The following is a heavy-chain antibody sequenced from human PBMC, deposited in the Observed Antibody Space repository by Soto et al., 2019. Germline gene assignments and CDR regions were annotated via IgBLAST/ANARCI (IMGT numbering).Heavy chain of an antibody. J-gene: IGHJ6*02. CDR2: IYYSGST. CDR1: GGSISSGGYY. CDR3: ARDKIFGVDYYYYGMDV. Sequence: PSETLSLTCTVSGGSISSGGYYWSWIRQHPGKGLEWIGYIYYSGSTYYNPSLKSRVTISVDTSKNQFSLKLSSVTAADTAVYYCARDKIFGVDYYYYGMDVWGQGTTVTVSS. V-gene: IGHV4-31*03. D-gene: IGHD3-3*01.